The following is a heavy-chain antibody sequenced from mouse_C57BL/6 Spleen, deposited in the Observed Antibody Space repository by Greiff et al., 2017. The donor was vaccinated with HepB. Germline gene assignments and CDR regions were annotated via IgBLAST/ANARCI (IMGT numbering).Heavy chain of an antibody. V-gene: IGHV5-16*01. CDR2: INYDGSST. CDR1: GFTFSDYY. J-gene: IGHJ4*01. Sequence: EVNVVESEGGLVQPGSSMKLSCTASGFTFSDYYMAWVRQVPEKGLEWVANINYDGSSTYYLDSLKSRFIISRDNAKNILYLQMSSLKSEDTATYYCARDHGFLMDYWGQGTSVTVSS. CDR3: ARDHGFLMDY. D-gene: IGHD1-1*01.